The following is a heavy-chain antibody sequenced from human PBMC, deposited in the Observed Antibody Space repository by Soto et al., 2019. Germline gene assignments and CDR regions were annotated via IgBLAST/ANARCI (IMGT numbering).Heavy chain of an antibody. V-gene: IGHV4-4*07. CDR2: IYSSGST. D-gene: IGHD3-3*01. Sequence: PSETLSLTCTVTGGAISGYYWTWMRQSAGGGLEWIGRIYSSGSTNYNPSLKSRVTISLDTSMNHFSLRPSSVTAADTAVYYCARGQRFSDWFDPWGQGTLVTVSS. CDR1: GGAISGYY. CDR3: ARGQRFSDWFDP. J-gene: IGHJ5*02.